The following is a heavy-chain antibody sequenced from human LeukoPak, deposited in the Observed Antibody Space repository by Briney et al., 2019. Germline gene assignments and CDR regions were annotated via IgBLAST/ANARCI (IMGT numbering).Heavy chain of an antibody. Sequence: PGGSLRLSRAASEFTFSNAWMSWVRQAPGKGLEWVGRIKSNTDGGTTDYPAPVKGRFTMSRDDSKNTLYLQMNSLEADDTAVYYCTKALMVRGVVSGAFDIWGQGTMVTVSS. CDR2: IKSNTDGGTT. CDR3: TKALMVRGVVSGAFDI. J-gene: IGHJ3*02. D-gene: IGHD3-10*01. V-gene: IGHV3-15*01. CDR1: EFTFSNAW.